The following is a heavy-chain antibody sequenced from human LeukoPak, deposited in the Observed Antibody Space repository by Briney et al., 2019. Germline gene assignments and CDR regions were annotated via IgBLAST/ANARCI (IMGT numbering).Heavy chain of an antibody. CDR3: ARSITMVRGVIIGIDY. CDR1: GYTFTGYY. CDR2: INPNSGGT. Sequence: ASVKVSCKASGYTFTGYYMHWVRQAPGQGLEWMGWINPNSGGTNYAQKFQGRVTMTRDTSISTAYVELSRLRSDDTAVYYCARSITMVRGVIIGIDYWGQGTLVTVSS. J-gene: IGHJ4*02. D-gene: IGHD3-10*01. V-gene: IGHV1-2*02.